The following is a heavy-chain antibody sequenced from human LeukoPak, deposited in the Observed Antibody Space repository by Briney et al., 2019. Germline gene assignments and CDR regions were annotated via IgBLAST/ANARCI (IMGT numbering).Heavy chain of an antibody. CDR2: IIPILGIA. CDR1: GGTFSSYA. Sequence: SVKVSCKASGGTFSSYAISWVRQAPGQGLEWMGRIIPILGIANYAQKFQGRVTITADKPTSTAYMELSSLRSEDTAVYYCARELTTVGYYYYGMDVWGQGTTVTVSS. D-gene: IGHD4-17*01. J-gene: IGHJ6*02. V-gene: IGHV1-69*04. CDR3: ARELTTVGYYYYGMDV.